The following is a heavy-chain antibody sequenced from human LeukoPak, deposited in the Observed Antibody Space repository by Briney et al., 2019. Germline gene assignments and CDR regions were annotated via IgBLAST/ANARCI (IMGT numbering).Heavy chain of an antibody. D-gene: IGHD5-24*01. Sequence: SETLSLTCAVYGGSFSDYHWTWIRQPPGKGLEWIGEINHSGSTTYNPSLKSRVTISVDTSKNQFSLKLSSVTAADTAVYYCARCRVNYAPGYWGQGTLVTVSS. CDR2: INHSGST. CDR3: ARCRVNYAPGY. V-gene: IGHV4-34*01. J-gene: IGHJ4*02. CDR1: GGSFSDYH.